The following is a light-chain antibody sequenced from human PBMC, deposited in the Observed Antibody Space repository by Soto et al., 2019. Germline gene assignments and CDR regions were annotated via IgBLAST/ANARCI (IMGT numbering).Light chain of an antibody. CDR3: AAWDDSLNGVV. CDR1: SSNIGSKT. V-gene: IGLV1-44*01. CDR2: SNN. Sequence: QPVLTQPPSASGTPGQRVTFSCSGSSSNIGSKTVNWYQQLPGTAPKLLIYSNNQRPSGVPDRFSGSKSGTSASLAISGLQSEDEADYYCAAWDDSLNGVVFGGGTKLTVL. J-gene: IGLJ3*02.